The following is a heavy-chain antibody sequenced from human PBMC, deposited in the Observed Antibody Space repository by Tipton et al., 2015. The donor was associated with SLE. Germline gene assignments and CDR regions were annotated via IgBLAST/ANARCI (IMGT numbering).Heavy chain of an antibody. Sequence: TLSLTCTVSGGSLSSHYWSWIRQPPGKGLEWIGYCHYSGSTNYNPSLKSRVTISVDTSKNQFSLKLSSVTAADTAVYYCTRYGIPIFGGGYFYGMDVWGQGTTVTVSS. V-gene: IGHV4-59*11. CDR3: TRYGIPIFGGGYFYGMDV. J-gene: IGHJ6*02. CDR1: GGSLSSHY. CDR2: CHYSGST. D-gene: IGHD3-3*01.